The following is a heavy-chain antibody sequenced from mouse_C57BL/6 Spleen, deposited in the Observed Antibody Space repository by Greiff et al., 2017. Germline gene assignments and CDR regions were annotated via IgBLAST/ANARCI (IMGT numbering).Heavy chain of an antibody. CDR2: IYPGSGST. CDR1: GYTFTSYW. V-gene: IGHV1-55*01. D-gene: IGHD1-1*02. Sequence: QVQLQQPGAELVKPGASVKMSCKASGYTFTSYWMTWVKQRPGQGLEWIGDIYPGSGSTNYNEKFKGKGTLTVDTSSSTAYMQLSSLTSEDSAVYYCARERCYGHFDYWGQGTTLTVSS. CDR3: ARERCYGHFDY. J-gene: IGHJ2*01.